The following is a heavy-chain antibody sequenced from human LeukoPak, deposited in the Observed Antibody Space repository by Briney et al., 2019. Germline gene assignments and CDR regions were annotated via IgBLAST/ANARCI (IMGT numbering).Heavy chain of an antibody. CDR3: ASGLRFLEWLSVDY. V-gene: IGHV4-39*01. D-gene: IGHD3-3*01. J-gene: IGHJ4*02. CDR1: GGSISSSSYY. CDR2: IYYSGST. Sequence: SETLSLTCTVSGGSISSSSYYWGWIRQPPGKGLEWIGSIYYSGSTYYNPSLKSRVTISVDTSKNQFSLKLGSVTAADTAVYYCASGLRFLEWLSVDYWGQGTLVTVSS.